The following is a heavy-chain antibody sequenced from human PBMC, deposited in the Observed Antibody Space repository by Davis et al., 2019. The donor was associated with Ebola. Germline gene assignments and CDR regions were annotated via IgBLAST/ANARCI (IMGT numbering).Heavy chain of an antibody. CDR2: AYYSSKWYI. J-gene: IGHJ6*02. CDR1: GDSVSGSNGA. D-gene: IGHD6-19*01. CDR3: ARGWQRSGMDV. V-gene: IGHV6-1*01. Sequence: SCAISGDSVSGSNGAWNWIRQPPSRGLEWLGRAYYSSKWYIDYAASVKGRITVNPDTSKNQLSLQLNSVTPEDTAVYYCARGWQRSGMDVWGQGTTVTVSS.